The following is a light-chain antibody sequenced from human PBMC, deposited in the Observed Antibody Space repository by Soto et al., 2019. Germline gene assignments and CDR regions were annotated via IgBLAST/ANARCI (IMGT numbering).Light chain of an antibody. CDR3: QQYNNWPPIP. V-gene: IGKV3-15*01. J-gene: IGKJ5*01. Sequence: IILTQSPCTLSFSPGERATLSCRARQSVGSNLAWYQQKPGQAPRLLIYGASTRATGIPARFSGSGSGTEFTLTISSLQSEDFAVYYCQQYNNWPPIPFGQGTRLEIK. CDR2: GAS. CDR1: QSVGSN.